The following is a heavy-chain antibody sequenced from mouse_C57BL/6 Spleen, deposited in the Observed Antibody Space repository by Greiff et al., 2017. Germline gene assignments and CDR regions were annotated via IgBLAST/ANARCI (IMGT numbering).Heavy chain of an antibody. J-gene: IGHJ4*01. V-gene: IGHV5-6*01. CDR1: GFTFSSYG. CDR3: ARQMGSTVVDAMDY. Sequence: EVHLVESGGDLVKPGGSLTLSCAASGFTFSSYGMSWVRQTPDKRLEWVATISSGGSYTYYPDSVKGRFTISRDNAKNTLYLQMSSLKSEDTAMYYCARQMGSTVVDAMDYWGQGTSVTVSS. CDR2: ISSGGSYT. D-gene: IGHD1-1*01.